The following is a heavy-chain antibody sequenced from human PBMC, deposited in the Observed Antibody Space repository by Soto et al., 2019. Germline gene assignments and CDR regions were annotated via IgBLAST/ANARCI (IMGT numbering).Heavy chain of an antibody. CDR3: ARAFRRYCSGGSCYGPWFDP. V-gene: IGHV4-31*03. Sequence: SETLSLTCTVSGGSISSGGYYWSWIRQHPGKGLEWIGYIYYSGSTYYNPSLKSRVTISVDTSKNQFSLKLSSVTAADTAVYYCARAFRRYCSGGSCYGPWFDPWGQGTLVTVSS. J-gene: IGHJ5*02. D-gene: IGHD2-15*01. CDR1: GGSISSGGYY. CDR2: IYYSGST.